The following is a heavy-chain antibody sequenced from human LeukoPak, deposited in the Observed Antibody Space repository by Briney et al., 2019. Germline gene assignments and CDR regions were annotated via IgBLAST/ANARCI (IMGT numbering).Heavy chain of an antibody. CDR3: VCSPDIVVVPAALH. CDR1: GFTFSSYA. Sequence: GGSLRLSCAASGFTFSSYAMSWIRQAPGKGLEWVSYISSSGSTIYYADSVKGRFTISRDNAKNSLYLQMNSLRAEDTAVYYCVCSPDIVVVPAALHWGQGTLVTVSS. J-gene: IGHJ4*02. CDR2: ISSSGSTI. D-gene: IGHD2-2*01. V-gene: IGHV3-11*01.